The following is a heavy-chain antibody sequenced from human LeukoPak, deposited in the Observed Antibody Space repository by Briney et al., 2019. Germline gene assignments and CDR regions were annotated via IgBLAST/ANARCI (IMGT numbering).Heavy chain of an antibody. CDR1: GGTFSSYA. V-gene: IGHV1-69*13. CDR3: ASYGSLQPYYFDY. CDR2: IIPIFGTA. J-gene: IGHJ4*02. D-gene: IGHD3-10*01. Sequence: SVKVSCKASGGTFSSYATSWVRQAPGQGLEWMGGIIPIFGTANYAQKFQGRVTITADESTSTAYMELSSLRSEDTAVYYCASYGSLQPYYFDYWGQGTLVTVSS.